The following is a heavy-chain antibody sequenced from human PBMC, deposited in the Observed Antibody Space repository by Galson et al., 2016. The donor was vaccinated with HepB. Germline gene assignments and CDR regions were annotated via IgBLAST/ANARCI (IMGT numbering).Heavy chain of an antibody. CDR1: GFIFADYA. J-gene: IGHJ4*02. Sequence: SLRLSCAGSGFIFADYAISWFRRAPGKGLEWVAFIRGKAYGGTTEYAASVKGRFTISRDDSKGFAYLQMSSLKTEDAAVYSCARGTPDYRPYYFDSWGQGTLVTVSP. CDR2: IRGKAYGGTT. D-gene: IGHD4-11*01. V-gene: IGHV3-49*03. CDR3: ARGTPDYRPYYFDS.